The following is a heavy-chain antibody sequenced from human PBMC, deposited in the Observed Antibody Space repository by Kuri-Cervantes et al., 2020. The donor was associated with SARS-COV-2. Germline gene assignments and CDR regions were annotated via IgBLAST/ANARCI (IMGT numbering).Heavy chain of an antibody. J-gene: IGHJ4*02. CDR2: ISGSGSYI. D-gene: IGHD1-14*01. V-gene: IGHV3-21*01. CDR1: GFTFSGYT. CDR3: ASSLLGTLDY. Sequence: GESLKISCVGTGFTFSGYTMNWVRQAPGKALQWVSSISGSGSYIYYADSVKGRFTVSRDSAKNSLYLQMNSLRAEDTAVYYCASSLLGTLDYWGQGTLVTVSS.